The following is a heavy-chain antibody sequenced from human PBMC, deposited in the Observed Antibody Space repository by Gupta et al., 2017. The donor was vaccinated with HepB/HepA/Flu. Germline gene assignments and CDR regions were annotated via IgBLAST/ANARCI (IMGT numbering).Heavy chain of an antibody. V-gene: IGHV3-15*01. CDR1: GFPFSNAW. CDR3: TTDLVATAMALGY. D-gene: IGHD5-18*01. Sequence: EVQLVESGGGLVKPGGSLRLSCSASGFPFSNAWMSWVRQAPGKGLEWVGRIKSKTDGGTTDYAAPVKGRFTISRDDSKNTLYLQMNSLKTEDTAVYYCTTDLVATAMALGYWGQGTLVTVSS. CDR2: IKSKTDGGTT. J-gene: IGHJ4*02.